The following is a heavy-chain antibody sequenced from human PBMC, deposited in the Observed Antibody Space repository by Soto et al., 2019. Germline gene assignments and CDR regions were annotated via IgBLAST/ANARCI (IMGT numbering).Heavy chain of an antibody. CDR1: GFTFSTYA. D-gene: IGHD6-19*01. J-gene: IGHJ6*02. CDR2: ISYDGSTK. CDR3: ARALEGEEAVASGMDV. Sequence: QVQLVESGGGVVQPGRSLRLSCVASGFTFSTYAMHWVRQAPGKGLEWVAVISYDGSTKYYADSVKGRFTISRDNSKNTLYLQMNSLRAEDTAVYYCARALEGEEAVASGMDVWGQGTTVTVSS. V-gene: IGHV3-30-3*01.